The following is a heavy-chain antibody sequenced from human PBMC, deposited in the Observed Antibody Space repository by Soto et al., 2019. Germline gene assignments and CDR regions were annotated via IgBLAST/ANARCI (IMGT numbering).Heavy chain of an antibody. J-gene: IGHJ4*02. D-gene: IGHD5-18*01. Sequence: QVQLVESGGGVVQPGRSLRLSCAASGFTFSSYAMHWVRQAPGKGLGWVAVISYVGSNKYYADSVKGRFTISRDNSKNTLNLQMNSLSAEDTAVYYCDSRGYSYGYSDYWGQGALVTVSS. CDR3: DSRGYSYGYSDY. V-gene: IGHV3-30-3*01. CDR2: ISYVGSNK. CDR1: GFTFSSYA.